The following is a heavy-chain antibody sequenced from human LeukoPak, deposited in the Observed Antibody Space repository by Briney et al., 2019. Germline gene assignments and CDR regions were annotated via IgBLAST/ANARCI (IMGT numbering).Heavy chain of an antibody. CDR2: ISPDGSET. CDR3: ARDMWGSFDY. Sequence: GGSLRLSCAASGFSFSNFWMHWGRQAPGEGLVWVSRISPDGSETTYADSVKGRFTISLDNAKNTLYLQLSSLRAEDTAVYYCARDMWGSFDYWGQGALVTVSS. D-gene: IGHD7-27*01. V-gene: IGHV3-74*01. J-gene: IGHJ4*02. CDR1: GFSFSNFW.